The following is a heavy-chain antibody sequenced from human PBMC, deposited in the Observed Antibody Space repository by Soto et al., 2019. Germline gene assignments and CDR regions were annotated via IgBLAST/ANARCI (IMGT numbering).Heavy chain of an antibody. D-gene: IGHD6-13*01. Sequence: PGGSLRLSCSASGFTFSSYAMHWVRQAPGKGLEWVAGISYDGSNKYYADSVKGRFTISRDNSKNTLYLQMNSLRVDDPAVYYSAKGGSTWYDYFDYWGQGTLVTVSS. V-gene: IGHV3-30*18. CDR2: ISYDGSNK. CDR3: AKGGSTWYDYFDY. J-gene: IGHJ4*02. CDR1: GFTFSSYA.